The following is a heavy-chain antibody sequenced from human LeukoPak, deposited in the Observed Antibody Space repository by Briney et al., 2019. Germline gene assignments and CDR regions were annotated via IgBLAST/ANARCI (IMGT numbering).Heavy chain of an antibody. CDR1: GDSVSSNSAT. CDR2: TYYRSKWSN. D-gene: IGHD6-6*01. J-gene: IGHJ6*03. Sequence: SQTLSLTCAISGDSVSSNSATWNWIRQSPSRGLEWLGRTYYRSKWSNDYAVSVKSRITINPDTSKNQFSLQLNSVTPEDTAVYYCARRTTSSMGSYSSYYIDVWGSGTTVTVSS. V-gene: IGHV6-1*01. CDR3: ARRTTSSMGSYSSYYIDV.